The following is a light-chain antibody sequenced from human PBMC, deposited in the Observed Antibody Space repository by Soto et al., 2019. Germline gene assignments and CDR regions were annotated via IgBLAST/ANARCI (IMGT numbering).Light chain of an antibody. CDR3: QQYYSTFGRT. J-gene: IGKJ1*01. CDR1: QSVLYSSNNKNY. Sequence: DIVMTQSPDSLAVSLGERATINCKSSQSVLYSSNNKNYLAWYQQKPGRPPKLLIYWASTRESGVPDRFSGSGSGTDVTLTISSLQAEDVVVYYCQQYYSTFGRTFGQGTKVEIK. V-gene: IGKV4-1*01. CDR2: WAS.